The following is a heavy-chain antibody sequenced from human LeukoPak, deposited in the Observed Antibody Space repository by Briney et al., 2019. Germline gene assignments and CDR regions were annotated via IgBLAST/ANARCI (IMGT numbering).Heavy chain of an antibody. V-gene: IGHV3-66*04. CDR3: ARRSTVTRDLDI. J-gene: IGHJ3*02. CDR2: IYSGGDT. Sequence: GGSLRLSCAASGFTVSTNYMIWVRQAPGKGLEWVSVIYSGGDTYYADSVKGRFTISRDNSKNTVYFQLNSLRVEDTGVYYCARRSTVTRDLDIWGQGTMVTVSS. D-gene: IGHD4-17*01. CDR1: GFTVSTNY.